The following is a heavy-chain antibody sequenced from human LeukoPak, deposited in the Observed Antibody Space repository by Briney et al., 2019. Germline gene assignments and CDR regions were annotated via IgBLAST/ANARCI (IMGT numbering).Heavy chain of an antibody. V-gene: IGHV4-59*08. CDR3: ARHVERMGYFDY. J-gene: IGHJ4*02. D-gene: IGHD1-26*01. CDR1: GGSISFSY. CDR2: IFYSHSGST. Sequence: PSETLSLTCTVSGGSISFSYRSWIRQPPGKGLEWIGYIFYSHSGSTNYNPSLKSRVTGSVDTSKNQFSLNLSSVTAADTAVYYCARHVERMGYFDYWGQGTLVTVSS.